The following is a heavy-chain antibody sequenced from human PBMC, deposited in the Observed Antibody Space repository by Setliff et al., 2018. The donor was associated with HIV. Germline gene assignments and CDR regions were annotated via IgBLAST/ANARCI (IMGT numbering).Heavy chain of an antibody. CDR1: GYIFSTYG. V-gene: IGHV1-18*01. D-gene: IGHD4-17*01. J-gene: IGHJ6*03. Sequence: GASVKVSCKASGYIFSTYGISWVRQAPGQGLEWMGWISASNGNTHYAQKVQGRVTLTTDTSTNTAYVELRSLRSDDAAVYYCAKTTPQTHYYYYVDVWGKGTTVTVSS. CDR3: AKTTPQTHYYYYVDV. CDR2: ISASNGNT.